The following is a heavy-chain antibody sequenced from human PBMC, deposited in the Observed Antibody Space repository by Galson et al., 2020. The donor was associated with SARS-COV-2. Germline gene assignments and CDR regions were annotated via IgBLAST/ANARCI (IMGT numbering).Heavy chain of an antibody. D-gene: IGHD3-22*01. CDR3: ARYRRGRPHYYETTYYSYEYYFDY. J-gene: IGHJ4*02. CDR2: SETT. Sequence: SETTNYNPSLKSRVTISVDTSKNQFSLKLRSVTAADTAVYYCARYRRGRPHYYETTYYSYEYYFDYWGQGTLVTVSS. V-gene: IGHV4-59*01.